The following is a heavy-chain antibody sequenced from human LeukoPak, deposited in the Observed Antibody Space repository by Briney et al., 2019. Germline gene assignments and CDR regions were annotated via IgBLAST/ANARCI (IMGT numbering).Heavy chain of an antibody. CDR1: GFTFSSYS. CDR3: ARVRSIPHGSGSYSRWFDP. D-gene: IGHD3-10*01. J-gene: IGHJ5*02. Sequence: PGGSLRLSCAASGFTFSSYSMNWVRQAPGKGLEWVSSISSSSSYIYYADSVKGRFTISRDNAKNSLYLQMNSLRAEDTAVYYCARVRSIPHGSGSYSRWFDPWGQGTLVTVSS. CDR2: ISSSSSYI. V-gene: IGHV3-21*01.